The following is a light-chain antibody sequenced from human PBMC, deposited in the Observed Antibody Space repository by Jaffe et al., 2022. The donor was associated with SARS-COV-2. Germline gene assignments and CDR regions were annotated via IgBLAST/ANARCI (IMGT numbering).Light chain of an antibody. Sequence: QSVLTQPPSVSGAPGQRVTISCTGSSSNIGAGYDVHWYQHLPGTAPKLLIYGDSIRPSGVPDRFSGSKSGTSASLAITGLQAEDEADYYCQSYDISLSASVFGGGTKLTVL. CDR1: SSNIGAGYD. V-gene: IGLV1-40*01. J-gene: IGLJ3*02. CDR3: QSYDISLSASV. CDR2: GDS.